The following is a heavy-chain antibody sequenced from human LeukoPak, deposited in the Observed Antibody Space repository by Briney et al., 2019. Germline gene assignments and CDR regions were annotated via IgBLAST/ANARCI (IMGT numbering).Heavy chain of an antibody. CDR3: ARDRGSRRYNNGYSEY. V-gene: IGHV3-21*01. D-gene: IGHD5-18*01. CDR2: ISSSGSYI. J-gene: IGHJ4*02. CDR1: AFTFSSYT. Sequence: GGSLRLSCAASAFTFSSYTINWVRQAPGKGLEWVSSISSSGSYIYYADSVKGRFTVSRDNAKNSLYLQMKSLRAKDTAVYYGARDRGSRRYNNGYSEYWGQGTLVTVSS.